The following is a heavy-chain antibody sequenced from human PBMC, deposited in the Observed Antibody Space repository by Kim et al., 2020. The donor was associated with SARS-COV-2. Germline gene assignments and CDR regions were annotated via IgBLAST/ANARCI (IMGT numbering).Heavy chain of an antibody. CDR1: GGSISSYY. CDR3: ARDLPGIAAAGNNWFDP. Sequence: SETLSLTCTVSGGSISSYYWSWIRQPAGKGLEWIGRIYTSGSTNYNPSLKSRVTMSVDTSKNQFSLKLSSVTAADTAVYYCARDLPGIAAAGNNWFDPWGQGTLVTVSS. D-gene: IGHD6-13*01. J-gene: IGHJ5*02. CDR2: IYTSGST. V-gene: IGHV4-4*07.